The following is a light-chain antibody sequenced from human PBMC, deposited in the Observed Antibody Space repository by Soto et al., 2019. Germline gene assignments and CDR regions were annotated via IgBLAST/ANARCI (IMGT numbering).Light chain of an antibody. Sequence: HSALTQPPSASGSPGQSVTISCTGTSSDVGDYNYVSWYQQHPGKAPKLMIYEVNKRPSGVPDRFSGSKAGNTASLTVFGLQAEDEADYYCSSYAGSDVFVFGTGTKVTVL. J-gene: IGLJ1*01. CDR2: EVN. CDR1: SSDVGDYNY. CDR3: SSYAGSDVFV. V-gene: IGLV2-8*01.